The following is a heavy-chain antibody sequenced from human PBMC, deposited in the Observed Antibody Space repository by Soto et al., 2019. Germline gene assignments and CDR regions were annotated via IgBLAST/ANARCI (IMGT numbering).Heavy chain of an antibody. CDR2: ISSSSSYI. CDR3: AREVWFSPYYFDY. J-gene: IGHJ4*02. V-gene: IGHV3-21*01. Sequence: EVQLVESGGGLVKPGGSLRLSCAASGFTFSSYSMNWVRQAPGKGLEWVSSISSSSSYIYYADSVKGRFTISRDNAKNSLYVQMNSLRAKDTAVYYCAREVWFSPYYFDYWGLGTLVTVSS. D-gene: IGHD3-10*01. CDR1: GFTFSSYS.